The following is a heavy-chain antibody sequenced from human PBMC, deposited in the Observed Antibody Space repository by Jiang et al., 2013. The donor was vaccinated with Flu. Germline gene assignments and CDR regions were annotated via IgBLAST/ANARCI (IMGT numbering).Heavy chain of an antibody. CDR1: GGDFRNNA. Sequence: ASGGDFRNNAISWVRQAPGQGLEWVGKIIPMYGTANYAQKFQGRVTITADESTSTAYMALRSLRSEDTAVYYCARDLEGYCDNDKCYYVSWGQGTLVTVSS. CDR3: ARDLEGYCDNDKCYYVS. CDR2: IIPMYGTA. D-gene: IGHD2-8*01. J-gene: IGHJ5*02. V-gene: IGHV1-69*15.